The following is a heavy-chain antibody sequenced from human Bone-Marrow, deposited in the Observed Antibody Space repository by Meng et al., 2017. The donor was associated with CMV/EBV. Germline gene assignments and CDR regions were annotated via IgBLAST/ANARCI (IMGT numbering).Heavy chain of an antibody. V-gene: IGHV4-59*02. D-gene: IGHD6-19*01. CDR3: ARTTSSGWYRGHWYFDL. CDR1: GASVSSYY. J-gene: IGHJ2*01. Sequence: GSLRLSCTVSGASVSSYYWSWIRQPPGKGLEWIGYIYYSGSTNFNPSLRSRVTISVDTSKNQFSLKLSSVTAADTAVYYCARTTSSGWYRGHWYFDLWGRSTLVTVAS. CDR2: IYYSGST.